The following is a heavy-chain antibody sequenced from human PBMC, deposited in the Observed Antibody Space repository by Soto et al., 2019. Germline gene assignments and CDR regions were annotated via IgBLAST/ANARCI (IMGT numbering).Heavy chain of an antibody. CDR1: GYSFTGYY. CDR2: IFPKSGGT. Sequence: QEQLMQSGAEVKKPGASVKVSCKSSGYSFTGYYLHWVRQAPGQGPEWMGWIFPKSGGTKSAQKFQGRVTMTGDTSISTAYMELKRLRSDDTAVYFCAREGMYHYETKDYYPSTYALDVWGQGTTVTVSS. CDR3: AREGMYHYETKDYYPSTYALDV. V-gene: IGHV1-2*02. D-gene: IGHD3-16*01. J-gene: IGHJ6*02.